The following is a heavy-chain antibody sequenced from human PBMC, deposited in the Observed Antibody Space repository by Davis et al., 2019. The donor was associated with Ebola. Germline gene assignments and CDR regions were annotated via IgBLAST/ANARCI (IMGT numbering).Heavy chain of an antibody. CDR3: ARLVPAAIGSY. CDR1: GFTFSSYE. D-gene: IGHD2-2*02. J-gene: IGHJ4*02. Sequence: PGGSLRLSCAASGFTFSSYEMNWVRQAPGKGLEWVSYISSSGSTIYYADSVKGRFTISRDNAKNSLYLQMNSLRAEDTAVYCCARLVPAAIGSYWGQGTLVTVSS. V-gene: IGHV3-48*03. CDR2: ISSSGSTI.